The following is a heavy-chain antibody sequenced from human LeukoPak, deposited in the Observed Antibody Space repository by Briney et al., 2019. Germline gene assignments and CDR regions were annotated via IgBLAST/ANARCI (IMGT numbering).Heavy chain of an antibody. J-gene: IGHJ4*02. D-gene: IGHD5-18*01. CDR3: ARSTRHVDTAMVPFDY. CDR2: INHNSGGT. V-gene: IGHV1-2*02. CDR1: VYTFTRYY. Sequence: GASVKVSCKASVYTFTRYYMHWVRQAPGQGLEWMGWINHNSGGTNYAQKFQGRVTMTRDTYISTAYMELSRLSSDDTAVYYCARSTRHVDTAMVPFDYWGQGTLVTVSS.